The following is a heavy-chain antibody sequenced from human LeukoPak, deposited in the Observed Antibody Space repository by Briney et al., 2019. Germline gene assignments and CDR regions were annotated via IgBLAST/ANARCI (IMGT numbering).Heavy chain of an antibody. D-gene: IGHD3-22*01. CDR1: GFTVSSDH. J-gene: IGHJ4*02. CDR3: VYFDAIMATGDC. Sequence: PGGSLRLSCAASGFTVSSDHMNWVRQAPGKGLEWVAVLYSGGSTYYADSVKGRFTISRHDSQNTLYLQMNSLRADDTAVYYCVYFDAIMATGDCWGQGTLVTVSS. V-gene: IGHV3-53*04. CDR2: LYSGGST.